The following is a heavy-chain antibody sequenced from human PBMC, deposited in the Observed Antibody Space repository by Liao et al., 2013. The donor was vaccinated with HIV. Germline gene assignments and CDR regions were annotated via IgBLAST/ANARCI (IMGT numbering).Heavy chain of an antibody. CDR3: ARQNSMVRGVISYYYYMDV. J-gene: IGHJ6*03. D-gene: IGHD3-10*01. CDR1: GGSISTYY. CDR2: IYTGGST. V-gene: IGHV4-4*07. Sequence: QVQLQESGPGLVKPSETLSLTCTVSGGSISTYYWSWIRQPAGKGLEWIGRIYTGGSTNYNPSLKSRATISIDTSKNQFSLKLSSVTAADTALYYCARQNSMVRGVISYYYYMDVWGKGTTVTVSS.